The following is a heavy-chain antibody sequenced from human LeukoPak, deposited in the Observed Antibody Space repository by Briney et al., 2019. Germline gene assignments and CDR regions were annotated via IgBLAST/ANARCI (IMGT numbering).Heavy chain of an antibody. CDR3: ASVGGADLDY. V-gene: IGHV4-34*01. Sequence: SETLSLTCAVYGGSFSGYYWSWIRQPPGKGLEWIGEINHSGSTNYNPSLKGRVTISVDTSKNQFSLKLSSVTAADTAVYYCASVGGADLDYWGQGTLVTVSS. D-gene: IGHD2-15*01. CDR1: GGSFSGYY. J-gene: IGHJ4*02. CDR2: INHSGST.